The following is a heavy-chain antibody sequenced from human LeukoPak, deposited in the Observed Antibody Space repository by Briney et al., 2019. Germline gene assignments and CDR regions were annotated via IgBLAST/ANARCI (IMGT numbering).Heavy chain of an antibody. CDR1: GYSISSGYY. D-gene: IGHD6-13*01. J-gene: IGHJ3*02. V-gene: IGHV4-38-2*02. CDR3: ARGFPGIAAAAYGSTAFDI. Sequence: PSETLSLTCTVSGYSISSGYYWGWIRQPPGKGLEWIGSIYYSGSTYYNPSLKSRVTISVDTSKNQFSLKLSSVTAADTAVYYCARGFPGIAAAAYGSTAFDIWGQGTMVTVSS. CDR2: IYYSGST.